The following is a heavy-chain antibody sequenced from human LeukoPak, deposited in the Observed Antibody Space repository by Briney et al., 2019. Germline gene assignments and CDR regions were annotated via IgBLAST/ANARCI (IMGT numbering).Heavy chain of an antibody. CDR2: IYPGDSDT. V-gene: IGHV5-51*01. CDR3: ARVGYCSGGSCYAESDYYMDV. J-gene: IGHJ6*03. D-gene: IGHD2-15*01. Sequence: GESLKISCKGSGYSFTSYWIGWVRQMPGKGLEWMGIIYPGDSDTRYSPSFQGQVTISADNSISTAYLQWSSLKASDTAMYYCARVGYCSGGSCYAESDYYMDVWGKGTTVTVSS. CDR1: GYSFTSYW.